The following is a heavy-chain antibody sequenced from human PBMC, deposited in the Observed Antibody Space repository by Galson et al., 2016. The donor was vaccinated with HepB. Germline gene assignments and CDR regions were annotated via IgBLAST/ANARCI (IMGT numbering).Heavy chain of an antibody. CDR1: GFILSNYA. Sequence: SLRLSCAASGFILSNYAMHWVRQAPGKGLEWVAVISYDGFEQKYADSGKGRFTISRDNSTNALYLQVNSLRAEDTAVYYCSRVKHWYSISWYEPSDFWGQGTLVTVST. J-gene: IGHJ4*02. D-gene: IGHD6-13*01. CDR3: SRVKHWYSISWYEPSDF. V-gene: IGHV3-30*04. CDR2: ISYDGFEQ.